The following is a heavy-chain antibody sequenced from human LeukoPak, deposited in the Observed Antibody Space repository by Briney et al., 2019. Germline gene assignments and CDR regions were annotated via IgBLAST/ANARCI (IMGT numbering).Heavy chain of an antibody. J-gene: IGHJ4*02. CDR1: GFTFTTFW. V-gene: IGHV3-23*01. CDR2: ISGSGGST. D-gene: IGHD7-27*01. CDR3: AKDPAGDYFDY. Sequence: PGGSLRLSCATSGFTFTTFWMHWVRQAPGKGLEWVSAISGSGGSTYYADSVKGRFTISRDNSKNTLYLQMNSLRAEDTAVYYCAKDPAGDYFDYWGQGTLVTVSS.